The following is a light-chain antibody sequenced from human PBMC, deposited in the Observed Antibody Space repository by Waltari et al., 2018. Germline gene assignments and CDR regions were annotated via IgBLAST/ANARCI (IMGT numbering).Light chain of an antibody. CDR1: QSVGSN. Sequence: EIVMTQSPATLSVSPGERAALSCRASQSVGSNLAWYPQKPGQAPRLLIYGASARATGIPARFSGSGSGTEFTLTISSLQSEDFAVFYCQQYNNWPLTFGGGTKVEIK. CDR3: QQYNNWPLT. V-gene: IGKV3-15*01. CDR2: GAS. J-gene: IGKJ4*01.